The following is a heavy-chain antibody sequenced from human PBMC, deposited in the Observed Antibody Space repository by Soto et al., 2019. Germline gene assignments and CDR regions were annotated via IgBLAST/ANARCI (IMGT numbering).Heavy chain of an antibody. V-gene: IGHV4-59*01. CDR2: ISYSGST. CDR3: ARASPYGDYALDY. J-gene: IGHJ4*02. D-gene: IGHD4-17*01. CDR1: GGSISSYY. Sequence: SETLSLTCTVSGGSISSYYWIWIRQPPGKGLEWIGYISYSGSTNYNPSLKSRPTISVDTSKNQFSLKLGSVTAAATAVYYCARASPYGDYALDYWGQGTLVTVSS.